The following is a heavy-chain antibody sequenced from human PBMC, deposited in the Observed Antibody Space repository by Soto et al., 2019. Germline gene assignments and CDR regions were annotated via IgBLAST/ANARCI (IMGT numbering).Heavy chain of an antibody. CDR2: IKSKTDGGTT. CDR1: GFTFSNAW. V-gene: IGHV3-15*01. J-gene: IGHJ4*02. Sequence: EVQLVESGGGLVKPGGSLRLSCAASGFTFSNAWMSWVRQAPGKELEWVGRIKSKTDGGTTDYAAPVKGRFTISRDDSKNTLYLQMNSLKIEDKGVYYCTKGEGDEYGDHYFDYWGKGTLVTVSS. D-gene: IGHD2-21*01. CDR3: TKGEGDEYGDHYFDY.